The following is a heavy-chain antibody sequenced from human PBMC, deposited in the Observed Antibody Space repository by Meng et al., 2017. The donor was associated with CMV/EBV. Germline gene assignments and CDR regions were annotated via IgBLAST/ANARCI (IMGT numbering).Heavy chain of an antibody. CDR2: LSYDGSNK. V-gene: IGHV3-30*04. CDR3: ARWGVIAVAGTDDY. J-gene: IGHJ4*02. D-gene: IGHD6-19*01. CDR1: VFTFSSYS. Sequence: SVFTFSSYSMPWVRQAPGEGLEWVAVLSYDGSNKYYADSVKGRSTISSDNSKNTLYLQMNSLRAEDTAVYYCARWGVIAVAGTDDYWGQGTLVTVSS.